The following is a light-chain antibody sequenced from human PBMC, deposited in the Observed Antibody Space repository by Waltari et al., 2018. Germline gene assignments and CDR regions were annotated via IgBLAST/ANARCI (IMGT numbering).Light chain of an antibody. Sequence: IRITQSPSSLSASTGDRVTITCRASQGISSYLAWYQQKPGKAPKLLIYAASTLQSGVPSRFSGSGSGTDFTLTISCLQSEDFATYYCQQYYSYPVFGQGTKLEIK. CDR1: QGISSY. CDR2: AAS. J-gene: IGKJ2*01. CDR3: QQYYSYPV. V-gene: IGKV1-8*01.